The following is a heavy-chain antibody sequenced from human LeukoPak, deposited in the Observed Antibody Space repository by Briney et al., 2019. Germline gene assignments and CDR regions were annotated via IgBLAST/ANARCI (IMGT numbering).Heavy chain of an antibody. V-gene: IGHV3-7*01. Sequence: GGSLRLSCAASGFTFGSYWMSWVRQAPGKGRECVANIKQDGGEKYFADSVRGRFTISRDNAKTSLYLQMDSLRAEDTAVYYCARGGGPAFDYWGQGTLVTVSS. CDR1: GFTFGSYW. CDR3: ARGGGPAFDY. J-gene: IGHJ4*02. CDR2: IKQDGGEK.